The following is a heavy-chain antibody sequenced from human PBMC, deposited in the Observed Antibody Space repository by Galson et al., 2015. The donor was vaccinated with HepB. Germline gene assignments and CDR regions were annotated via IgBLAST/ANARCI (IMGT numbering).Heavy chain of an antibody. CDR3: ARSVVTRNNYYYYGMDV. D-gene: IGHD4-23*01. Sequence: SVKVSCKASGGTFSSYTISWVRQAPGQGLEWMGRIIPILGIANYAQKFQGRVTITADKSTSTAYMELSSLRSEDTAVYYCARSVVTRNNYYYYGMDVWGQGTTVTVSS. J-gene: IGHJ6*02. V-gene: IGHV1-69*02. CDR1: GGTFSSYT. CDR2: IIPILGIA.